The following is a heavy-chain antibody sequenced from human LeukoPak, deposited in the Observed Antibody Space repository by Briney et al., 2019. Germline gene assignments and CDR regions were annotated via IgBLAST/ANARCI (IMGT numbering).Heavy chain of an antibody. D-gene: IGHD6-13*01. V-gene: IGHV6-1*01. Sequence: SQTLSLTCAISGDSVSSNSAAWNWIRQSPSRGLEWLGRTYYRSKWYNDYAVSVKSRITINPDTSKNQFSLQLNSVTAADTAVYYCARVQPGYSSRGNWFDPWGQGTLVTVSS. CDR2: TYYRSKWYN. J-gene: IGHJ5*02. CDR3: ARVQPGYSSRGNWFDP. CDR1: GDSVSSNSAA.